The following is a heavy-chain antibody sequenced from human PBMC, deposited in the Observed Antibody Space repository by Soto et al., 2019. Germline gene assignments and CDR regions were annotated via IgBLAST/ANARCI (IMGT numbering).Heavy chain of an antibody. Sequence: QVQLVQSGAEVKKPGASVKVSCKASGYTFTSYAMHWVRQAPGQRLEWMGWINAGNGNTKYSQKFQGRVTITRDTSASTAYMELSSLRSEDKAVYYFARDMGFGVSEYWGQGTLVTVSS. CDR1: GYTFTSYA. V-gene: IGHV1-3*01. CDR3: ARDMGFGVSEY. J-gene: IGHJ4*02. CDR2: INAGNGNT. D-gene: IGHD3-10*01.